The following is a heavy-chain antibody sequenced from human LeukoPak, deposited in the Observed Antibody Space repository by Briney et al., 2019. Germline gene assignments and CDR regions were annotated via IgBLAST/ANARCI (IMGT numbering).Heavy chain of an antibody. Sequence: GGSLRLSCAASGFTFSSYSMNWVRQAPGKGLEWVSSISSSSSYIYYADSVKGRFTISRDNAKNSLYLQMNSLRAEDTAVYYCARVRGGSGRSYAADAFDIWGQGTMVTVSS. V-gene: IGHV3-21*01. CDR2: ISSSSSYI. J-gene: IGHJ3*02. CDR1: GFTFSSYS. CDR3: ARVRGGSGRSYAADAFDI. D-gene: IGHD1-26*01.